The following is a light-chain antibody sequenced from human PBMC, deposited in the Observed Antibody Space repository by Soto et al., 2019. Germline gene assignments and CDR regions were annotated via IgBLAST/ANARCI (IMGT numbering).Light chain of an antibody. CDR1: QNVRNN. CDR2: GAS. Sequence: EIVMTQSPATLSVSPGERATLSCRASQNVRNNLAWYQQKPGQAPRLRIYGASTRATGVPARVSGSGSGTDFTLTVSSLPSEDFAIYYCQQYKNWPLMYTCGQGTKLEIK. CDR3: QQYKNWPLMYT. J-gene: IGKJ2*01. V-gene: IGKV3-15*01.